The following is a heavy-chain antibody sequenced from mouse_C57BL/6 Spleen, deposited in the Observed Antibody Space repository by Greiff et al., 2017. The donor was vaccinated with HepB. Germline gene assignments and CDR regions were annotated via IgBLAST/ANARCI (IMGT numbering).Heavy chain of an antibody. D-gene: IGHD2-2*01. J-gene: IGHJ1*03. CDR1: GYSITSGYN. CDR3: ARGAYGYGWYFDV. Sequence: EVQLVESGPGLVKPSQSLSLTCSVTGYSITSGYNWNWIRQFPGNKLEWMGYISYDGSNNYNPSLKNRISITRDTSKNQFFLKLNSVTTEDTATYYCARGAYGYGWYFDVWGTGTTVTVSS. V-gene: IGHV3-6*01. CDR2: ISYDGSN.